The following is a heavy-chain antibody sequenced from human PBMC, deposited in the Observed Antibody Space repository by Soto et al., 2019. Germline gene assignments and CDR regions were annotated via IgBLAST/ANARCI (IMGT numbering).Heavy chain of an antibody. CDR2: IWYDGSNK. V-gene: IGHV3-33*01. D-gene: IGHD4-17*01. CDR1: GFTFSSYG. CDR3: ARDRADYGGNGYGMDV. Sequence: GGSLRLSCAASGFTFSSYGMHWVRQAPGKGLEWVAVIWYDGSNKYYADSVKGRFTISRDNSKNTLYLQMNSLRAEDTAVYYCARDRADYGGNGYGMDVWGQGTTVTVSS. J-gene: IGHJ6*02.